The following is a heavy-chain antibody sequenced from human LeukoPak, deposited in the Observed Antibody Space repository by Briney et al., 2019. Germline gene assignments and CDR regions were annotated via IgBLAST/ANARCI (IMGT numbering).Heavy chain of an antibody. CDR3: ARRPTKRLYYYDSSGYFDY. D-gene: IGHD3-22*01. Sequence: SETLSLTCAVYGGPFSGYYWSWIRQPPGKGLEWIGEINHSGSTNYNPSLKSRVTISVDTSKNQFSLKLSSVTAADTAVYYCARRPTKRLYYYDSSGYFDYWGQGTLVTVSS. CDR1: GGPFSGYY. V-gene: IGHV4-34*01. J-gene: IGHJ4*02. CDR2: INHSGST.